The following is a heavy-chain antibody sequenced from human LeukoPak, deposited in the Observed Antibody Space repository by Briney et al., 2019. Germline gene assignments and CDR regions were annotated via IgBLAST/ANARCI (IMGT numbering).Heavy chain of an antibody. D-gene: IGHD1-26*01. CDR3: GSYRRAYDV. Sequence: GGSLRLSCAASEFTFSNYAMTWVRQAPGKGLEWVSDILDDGRIYYADSVKGRFTISRDHSQNKVNLQMDNLRAEDAAIYYCGSYRRAYDVWGQGTVVTVAS. V-gene: IGHV3-23*01. CDR1: EFTFSNYA. J-gene: IGHJ3*01. CDR2: ILDDGRI.